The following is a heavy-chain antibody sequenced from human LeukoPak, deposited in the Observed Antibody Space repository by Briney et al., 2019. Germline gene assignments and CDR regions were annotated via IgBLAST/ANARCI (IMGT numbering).Heavy chain of an antibody. D-gene: IGHD2-2*01. CDR2: IDGSGDDT. Sequence: PGGSLRLSCAASGFTFKYYAMTWVRQAPGKGLEWVAAIDGSGDDTYYAESVKGRFTISRDNSQNTLFLQVNSLRAEDRAVYYCAKDSLRTVPKASFDYWGQGTLVTVSS. CDR1: GFTFKYYA. V-gene: IGHV3-23*01. CDR3: AKDSLRTVPKASFDY. J-gene: IGHJ4*02.